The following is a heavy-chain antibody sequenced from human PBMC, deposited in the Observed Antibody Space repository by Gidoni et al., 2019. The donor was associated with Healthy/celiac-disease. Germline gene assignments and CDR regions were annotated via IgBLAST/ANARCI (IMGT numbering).Heavy chain of an antibody. V-gene: IGHV4-59*08. D-gene: IGHD4-17*01. Sequence: QVQLQESGPGLVKPSETLSLTCPASGGPISSYYWSWIRQPPGKGLEWIGYIYYSGSPNYNPSLKSRVTISVDTSKNQFSLKLSSVTAADTAVYYCARRTLDYGDYGARDYYYYMDVWGKGTTVTVSS. J-gene: IGHJ6*03. CDR3: ARRTLDYGDYGARDYYYYMDV. CDR2: IYYSGSP. CDR1: GGPISSYY.